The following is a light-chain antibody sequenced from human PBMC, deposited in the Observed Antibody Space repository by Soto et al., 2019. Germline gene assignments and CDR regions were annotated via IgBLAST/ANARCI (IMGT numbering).Light chain of an antibody. CDR1: NSNVGNNT. J-gene: IGLJ2*01. Sequence: QAVVTQPPSASGTPGQRVTISCSGSNSNVGNNTVNWYQQLPGTAPKLLIESNNERPSGVPDRFSGSKSATSASLAISGLQSEDEADYYCSAWDDSLRSVLFGGGTQLTVL. CDR3: SAWDDSLRSVL. V-gene: IGLV1-44*01. CDR2: SNN.